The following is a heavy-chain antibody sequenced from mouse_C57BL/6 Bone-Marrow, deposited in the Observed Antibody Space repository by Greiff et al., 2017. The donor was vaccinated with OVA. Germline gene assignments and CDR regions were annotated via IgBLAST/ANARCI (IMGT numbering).Heavy chain of an antibody. CDR1: GFTFTDYY. V-gene: IGHV7-3*01. CDR3: ARTITPDAMDY. CDR2: IRNKANGYTT. D-gene: IGHD1-1*01. J-gene: IGHJ4*01. Sequence: EVKVEESGGGLAQPGGSLSLSCAASGFTFTDYYMSWVRQPPGKALEWLGFIRNKANGYTTEYSASVKGRFTISRDNSQSILYLQMNALRAEDSATYYCARTITPDAMDYWGQGTSVTVSS.